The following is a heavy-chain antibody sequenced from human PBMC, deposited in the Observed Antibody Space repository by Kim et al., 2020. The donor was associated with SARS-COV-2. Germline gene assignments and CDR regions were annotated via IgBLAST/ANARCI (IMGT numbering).Heavy chain of an antibody. CDR2: MSFDGFSK. CDR1: GVYV. Sequence: GGSLRLSWVTSGVYVIHWVRQAPGKGLEWVAAMSFDGFSKYFADSVKGRFTISRDDSKNMVWLQLNSLRDEDSAMYYCATEGGTSGRCGYFNYWSQGAPVIVSS. D-gene: IGHD6-19*01. V-gene: IGHV3-30*04. J-gene: IGHJ4*02. CDR3: ATEGGTSGRCGYFNY.